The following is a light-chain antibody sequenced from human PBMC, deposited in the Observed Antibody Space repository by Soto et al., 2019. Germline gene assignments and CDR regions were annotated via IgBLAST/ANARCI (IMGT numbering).Light chain of an antibody. V-gene: IGKV3-20*01. CDR2: GAS. CDR1: QRLTTRY. J-gene: IGKJ5*01. Sequence: EIVLTQSPGTLSLFPGERATLSCRASQRLTTRYSAWYQQKPGQAPRHLIYGASSRATGIPDRFSCSGSGTACTLTISRLEPEDFAVYSCQQYGSAPTFGQGTRLEIK. CDR3: QQYGSAPT.